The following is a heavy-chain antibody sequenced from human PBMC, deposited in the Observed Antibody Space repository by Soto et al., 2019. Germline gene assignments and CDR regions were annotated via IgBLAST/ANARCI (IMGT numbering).Heavy chain of an antibody. J-gene: IGHJ4*02. CDR1: GYTFTSYY. Sequence: ASVKVSCKASGYTFTSYYMHWVRQAPGQGLEWMGWINPANGVTMYSQKFLGRVSNTRDTSATTAYMELTSLTSDDTAVYYCARGPSFGCFDFWGQGTLVTVSS. V-gene: IGHV1-2*02. CDR2: INPANGVT. CDR3: ARGPSFGCFDF. D-gene: IGHD3-3*01.